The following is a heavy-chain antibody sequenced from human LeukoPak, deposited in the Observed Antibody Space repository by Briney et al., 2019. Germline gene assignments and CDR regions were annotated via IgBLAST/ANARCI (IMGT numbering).Heavy chain of an antibody. J-gene: IGHJ4*02. CDR2: IYPRDGST. CDR3: ARDQEGFDY. CDR1: GYTFTSNY. V-gene: IGHV1-46*01. Sequence: ASVKVSCKAAGYTFTSNYIHWVRQAPGQGLEWMGMIYPRDGSTSYAQKFQGRVTVTRDTSTSTVHMELSGLRSEDTAVYYCARDQEGFDYWGQGTLVTVSS.